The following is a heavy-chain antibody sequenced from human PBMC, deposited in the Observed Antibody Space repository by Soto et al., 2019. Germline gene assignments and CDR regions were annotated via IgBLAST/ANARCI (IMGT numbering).Heavy chain of an antibody. CDR2: ISTYNGNT. V-gene: IGHV1-18*01. J-gene: IGHJ4*02. CDR1: GYTFASYA. CDR3: IKDDCSGDTCYLGH. Sequence: GASVTVSCKASGYTFASYAMHWVRQAPGQRLEWMGWISTYNGNTKYAQKLQDRVTLTTDTSTSTAYMELRSLRSDDTAVYYCIKDDCSGDTCYLGHWGQGTLVTVS. D-gene: IGHD2-15*01.